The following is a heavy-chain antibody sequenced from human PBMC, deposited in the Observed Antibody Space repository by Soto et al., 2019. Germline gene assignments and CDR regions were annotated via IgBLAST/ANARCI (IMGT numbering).Heavy chain of an antibody. Sequence: SETLSLTCTVSGGSISSYYWSWIRQPPGKGLEWIGYIYYSGSTNYNPSLKSRVTISVDTTKNQFSLKLSSVTAADTAVYYCARSPGYSSSWSNCFDPCGQRTLVTVSS. V-gene: IGHV4-59*01. CDR2: IYYSGST. CDR1: GGSISSYY. CDR3: ARSPGYSSSWSNCFDP. J-gene: IGHJ5*02. D-gene: IGHD6-13*01.